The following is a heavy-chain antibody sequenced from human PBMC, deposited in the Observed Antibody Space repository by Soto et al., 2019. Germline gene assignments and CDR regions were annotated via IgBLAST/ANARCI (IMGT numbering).Heavy chain of an antibody. D-gene: IGHD4-17*01. V-gene: IGHV1-3*01. CDR1: GYTFTSYA. J-gene: IGHJ4*02. CDR3: ARVLGLREGQGFDY. Sequence: QVQLVQSGAEVKKPGASVKVSCKASGYTFTSYAMHWVRQAPGQRLEWMGWINAGNGNTKYSQKFQGRVTITRDTSASTAYMELSSLRSEDTAVYYCARVLGLREGQGFDYWGQGTLVTVSS. CDR2: INAGNGNT.